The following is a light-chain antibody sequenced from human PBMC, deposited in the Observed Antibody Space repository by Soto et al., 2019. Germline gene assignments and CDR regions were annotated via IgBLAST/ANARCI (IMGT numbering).Light chain of an antibody. CDR2: GAS. V-gene: IGKV3-20*01. Sequence: EIVMTQSPATLSVSPVERATLSCMASQSVSSNLAWYQQKPGQAPRLLIYGASSRATGIPDRFSGSGSGTDFTLTISRLEPEDFAVYYCQQYGSSPPGTFGQGTKVDIK. J-gene: IGKJ1*01. CDR3: QQYGSSPPGT. CDR1: QSVSSN.